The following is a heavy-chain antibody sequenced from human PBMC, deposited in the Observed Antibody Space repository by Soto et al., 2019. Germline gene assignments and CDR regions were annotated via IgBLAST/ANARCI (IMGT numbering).Heavy chain of an antibody. CDR1: GGTFSTYA. CDR3: ASGIQLWLRRINNGYSG. CDR2: IIPMFGTA. J-gene: IGHJ4*02. Sequence: QVQLVQSGAEVKKPESSVKVSCKAPGGTFSTYAISWVQQAPGQGLEWMGGIIPMFGTANYAQRFQDRVTITADESTTTVYMELSSLRSEDTAVYFCASGIQLWLRRINNGYSGWGQGTLVTVSS. V-gene: IGHV1-69*12. D-gene: IGHD5-18*01.